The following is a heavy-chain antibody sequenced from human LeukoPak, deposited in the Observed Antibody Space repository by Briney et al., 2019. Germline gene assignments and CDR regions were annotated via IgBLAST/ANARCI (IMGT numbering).Heavy chain of an antibody. CDR2: IYYSGST. CDR1: VGSISSGDYY. V-gene: IGHV4-30-4*01. J-gene: IGHJ5*02. D-gene: IGHD2-8*01. Sequence: PSETLSLTCTVSVGSISSGDYYWSWVRQPPGKGLEWIGYIYYSGSTYYNPSLKSRVTISVDTSKNQFSLKLSSVTAADTAVYYCAVLRTYLLRFDPWGQGTLVTVSS. CDR3: AVLRTYLLRFDP.